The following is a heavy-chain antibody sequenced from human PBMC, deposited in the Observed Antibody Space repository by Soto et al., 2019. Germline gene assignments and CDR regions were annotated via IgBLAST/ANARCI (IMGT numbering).Heavy chain of an antibody. J-gene: IGHJ6*02. V-gene: IGHV1-69*13. CDR1: GGTFSSYA. Sequence: SVKVSCKASGGTFSSYAISWVRQAPGQGLEWMGGTIPIFGTANYAQKFQGRVTITADESTSTAYMELSSLRSEDTAVYYCARHDCISSSCYYYYYYGMDVWGQ. CDR2: TIPIFGTA. CDR3: ARHDCISSSCYYYYYYGMDV. D-gene: IGHD2-2*01.